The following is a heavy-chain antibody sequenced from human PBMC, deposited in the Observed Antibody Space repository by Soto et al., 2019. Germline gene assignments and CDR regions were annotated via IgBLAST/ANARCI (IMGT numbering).Heavy chain of an antibody. D-gene: IGHD5-18*01. CDR3: ASQGPAMANYYYYGMDV. V-gene: IGHV4-30-4*01. CDR1: GGSISSGDYY. Sequence: QVQLQESGPGLVKPSQTLSLTCTVSGGSISSGDYYWSWIRQPPGKGLEWIGYIYYSGSTYYNPSLKSRVTISGDTSHNQFALKLSSVAAADTAVYYCASQGPAMANYYYYGMDVWGQGTTVTVSS. J-gene: IGHJ6*02. CDR2: IYYSGST.